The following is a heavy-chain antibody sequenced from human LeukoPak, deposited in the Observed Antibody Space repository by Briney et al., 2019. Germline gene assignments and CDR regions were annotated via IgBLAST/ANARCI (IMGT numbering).Heavy chain of an antibody. CDR2: INSDGGST. CDR1: GFTFSSYW. J-gene: IGHJ3*02. Sequence: GGSLRLSCAVSGFTFSSYWMHWVRQAPGKGLVWVSRINSDGGSTSYADSVKGRFTISRDNAKNTLYLQMNSLRAEDTAVYYCARDGTMGRLNDAFDIWGQGTMVTVSS. CDR3: ARDGTMGRLNDAFDI. D-gene: IGHD3-10*01. V-gene: IGHV3-74*01.